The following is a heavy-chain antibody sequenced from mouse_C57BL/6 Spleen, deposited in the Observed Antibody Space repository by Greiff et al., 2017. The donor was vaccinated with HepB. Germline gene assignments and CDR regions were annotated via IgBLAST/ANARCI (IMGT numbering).Heavy chain of an antibody. CDR1: GYAFSSSW. J-gene: IGHJ2*01. V-gene: IGHV1-82*01. CDR3: ANNYYGSREYFDY. D-gene: IGHD1-1*01. CDR2: IYPGDGDT. Sequence: QVQLQQSGPELVKPGASVKISCKASGYAFSSSWMNWVKQRPGKGLEWIGRIYPGDGDTNYNGKFKGKATLTADKSSSTAYMQLSSLTSEDSAVYFCANNYYGSREYFDYWGQGTTLTVSS.